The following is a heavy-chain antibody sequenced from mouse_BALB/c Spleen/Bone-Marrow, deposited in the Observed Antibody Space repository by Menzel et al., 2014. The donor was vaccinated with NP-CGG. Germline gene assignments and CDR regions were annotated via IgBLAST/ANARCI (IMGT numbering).Heavy chain of an antibody. D-gene: IGHD2-14*01. CDR2: ISNGGGST. V-gene: IGHV5-12-2*01. Sequence: DVMLVESGGGLVQPGGSLKLSCAASGFTFSSYTMSWVRQTPEKRLEWVAYISNGGGSTYYPDTLKGRFTISRDNAKNTLYLQMSSLKSEDTAMYYCGAYYRYPYWYFDVWGAGTTVTVSS. J-gene: IGHJ1*01. CDR3: GAYYRYPYWYFDV. CDR1: GFTFSSYT.